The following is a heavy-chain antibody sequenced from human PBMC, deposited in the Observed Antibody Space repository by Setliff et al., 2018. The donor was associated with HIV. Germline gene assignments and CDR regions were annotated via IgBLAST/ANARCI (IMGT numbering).Heavy chain of an antibody. V-gene: IGHV4-61*02. Sequence: SETLSLTCTVSNGSISSGTFYWNWIRQPAGKGLEWIGRINTSGSTNYNPSLKSRVTISVDTSKSQFSLKLSSLTAADTAVYYCARGRTQWPNYNYFDPWGLGTLVTVSS. CDR2: INTSGST. CDR1: NGSISSGTFY. J-gene: IGHJ5*02. CDR3: ARGRTQWPNYNYFDP. D-gene: IGHD6-19*01.